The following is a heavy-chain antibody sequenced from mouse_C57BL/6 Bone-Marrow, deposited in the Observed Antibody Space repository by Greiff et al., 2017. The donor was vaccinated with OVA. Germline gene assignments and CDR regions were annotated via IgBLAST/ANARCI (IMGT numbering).Heavy chain of an antibody. CDR3: ARHGYDDGYYAMDY. D-gene: IGHD2-2*01. CDR1: GFSLTSYG. V-gene: IGHV2-6-1*01. CDR2: IWSDGST. J-gene: IGHJ4*01. Sequence: QVQLKESGPGLVAPSQSLSITCTVSGFSLTSYGVHWVRQPPGKGLEWLVVIWSDGSTTYNSALKSRLSISKDNSKSQVFLKMNSLQTDDTAMYYGARHGYDDGYYAMDYWGQGTSVTVSS.